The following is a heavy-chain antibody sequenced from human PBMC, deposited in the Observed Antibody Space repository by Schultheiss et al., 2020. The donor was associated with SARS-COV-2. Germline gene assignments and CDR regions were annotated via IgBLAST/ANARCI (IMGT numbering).Heavy chain of an antibody. CDR2: IYYSGST. J-gene: IGHJ4*02. Sequence: ESLRLSCTVSGGSISSYYWSWIRQPPGKGLEWIGYIYYSGSTNYNPSLKSRVTISVDTSKNQFSLKLSSVTAADTAVYYCARRSSYGLDYWGQGTLVTVSS. D-gene: IGHD4-17*01. CDR3: ARRSSYGLDY. CDR1: GGSISSYY. V-gene: IGHV4-59*08.